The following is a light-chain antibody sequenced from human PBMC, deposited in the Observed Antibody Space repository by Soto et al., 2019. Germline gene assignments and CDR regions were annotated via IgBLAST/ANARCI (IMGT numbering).Light chain of an antibody. CDR2: YDS. Sequence: SYELTQPPSVSVAPGKTARITCGGNNIGSKSVHWYQQKPRQAPVLVIYYDSDRPSGIPERFSGSNSGNTATLTISRVEAGDEADYYCQVWDSSSDHPCIGGGTKLTVL. V-gene: IGLV3-21*04. J-gene: IGLJ2*01. CDR1: NIGSKS. CDR3: QVWDSSSDHPC.